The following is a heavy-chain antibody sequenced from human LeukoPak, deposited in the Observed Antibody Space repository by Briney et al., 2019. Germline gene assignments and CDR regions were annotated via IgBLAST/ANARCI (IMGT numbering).Heavy chain of an antibody. V-gene: IGHV5-51*01. CDR3: ARPGRPPGLESGKDYYYYYMDV. D-gene: IGHD3-3*01. J-gene: IGHJ6*03. CDR1: GYNFTTYW. Sequence: GESLKISCKGSGYNFTTYWIGRVRQMPGQGLEWIGIIYPGDSDVRYSPSFQGPVSISTDNSITTAYLQWSVLQASDTAMYYCARPGRPPGLESGKDYYYYYMDVWGKGTTVIVSS. CDR2: IYPGDSDV.